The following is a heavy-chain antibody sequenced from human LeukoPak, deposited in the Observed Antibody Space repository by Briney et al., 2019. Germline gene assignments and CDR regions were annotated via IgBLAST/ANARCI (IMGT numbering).Heavy chain of an antibody. J-gene: IGHJ4*02. V-gene: IGHV1-24*01. Sequence: ASVKVSCKVSGYTLTELSMHWVRQAPGKGLEWMGGFDPEDGETIYAQKFQGRVTMTEDTSTDTAYMELSSLRSEDTAVYYCATATYYDFWTLFGYWGQGTLVTVSS. CDR1: GYTLTELS. D-gene: IGHD3-3*01. CDR2: FDPEDGET. CDR3: ATATYYDFWTLFGY.